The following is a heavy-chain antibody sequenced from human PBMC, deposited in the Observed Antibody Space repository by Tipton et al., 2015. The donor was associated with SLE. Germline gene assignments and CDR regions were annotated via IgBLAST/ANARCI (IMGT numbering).Heavy chain of an antibody. CDR3: ARDEIVVIPAASYQYHYGMDV. Sequence: TLSLTCTVSGGFISSSTSYWGWIRQSPGKGLEWIGSMYYSGNSYNNPSLKSRVTISLDTSKNQFSLKLSSVTAADTAVYYCARDEIVVIPAASYQYHYGMDVWGQGTTVTVSS. D-gene: IGHD2-2*01. V-gene: IGHV4-39*07. CDR2: MYYSGNS. J-gene: IGHJ6*02. CDR1: GGFISSSTSY.